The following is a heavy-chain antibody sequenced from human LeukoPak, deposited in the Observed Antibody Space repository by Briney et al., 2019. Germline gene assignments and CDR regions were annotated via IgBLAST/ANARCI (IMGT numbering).Heavy chain of an antibody. V-gene: IGHV4-4*02. CDR1: GASISSSNW. J-gene: IGHJ4*02. CDR3: AREYSWYYFDY. D-gene: IGHD2-15*01. Sequence: SETLSLTCAVSGASISSSNWWSWVRQPPGKGLEWIGEIYHSGTTNYNPSLKGRVTISVDKSKNQFSLKLSSVTAADTAVYYCAREYSWYYFDYWGQGTLVTVSS. CDR2: IYHSGTT.